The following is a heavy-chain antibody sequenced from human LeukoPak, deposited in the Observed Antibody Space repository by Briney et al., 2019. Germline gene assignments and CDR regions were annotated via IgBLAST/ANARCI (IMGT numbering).Heavy chain of an antibody. CDR1: GGSFSGYY. CDR2: INHSGST. D-gene: IGHD6-13*01. CDR3: AIPSLSIAAAGTTRTYYYYYGMDV. J-gene: IGHJ6*02. V-gene: IGHV4-34*01. Sequence: SETLSLTCAVYGGSFSGYYWSWIRQPPGKGLEWIGEINHSGSTNYNPSLKSRVTISVDTSKNQFSLKLSSVTAADTAVYYCAIPSLSIAAAGTTRTYYYYYGMDVWGQGTTVTVSS.